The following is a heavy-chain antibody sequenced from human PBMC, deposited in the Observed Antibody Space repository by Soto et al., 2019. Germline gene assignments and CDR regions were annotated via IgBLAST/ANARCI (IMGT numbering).Heavy chain of an antibody. Sequence: QVQLVQSGAEVKKPGASVKVSCKASGYTFTSYGFSWVRQAPGQGLEWMGWISAYNGNTNYAQKLQGRVTMTPDTPTHTAHMELRSLRSDDTAVHYCARGTTVETGNSWGQGTLVTVSS. J-gene: IGHJ4*02. D-gene: IGHD4-17*01. V-gene: IGHV1-18*01. CDR1: GYTFTSYG. CDR2: ISAYNGNT. CDR3: ARGTTVETGNS.